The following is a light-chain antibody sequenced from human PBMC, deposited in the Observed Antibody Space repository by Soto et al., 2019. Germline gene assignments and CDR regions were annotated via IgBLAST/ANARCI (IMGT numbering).Light chain of an antibody. CDR2: DVT. J-gene: IGLJ2*01. Sequence: QSVLTQPASVSGSPGQSITISCTGTSSDVGAYDFVSWYQHSPGKAPKLVTFDVTHRPPGISDRFSGSKSANTASLTISGLQAADEAFYYCRSYTTRSTLVFGGGTKLPVL. CDR3: RSYTTRSTLV. CDR1: SSDVGAYDF. V-gene: IGLV2-14*01.